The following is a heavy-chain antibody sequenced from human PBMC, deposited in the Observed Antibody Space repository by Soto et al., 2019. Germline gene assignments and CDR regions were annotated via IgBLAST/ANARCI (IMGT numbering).Heavy chain of an antibody. CDR1: GYTLTELS. Sequence: QVQLVQSGAEVKKPGASVKVSCKVSGYTLTELSMHWVRQAPGKGLEWMGGFDPEDGETIYAQKFQGRVTMTEDTSTDTAYMELSSLRSEDTAVYYCATNSSSSARDYYYDGMDVWGQGTTVTVSS. D-gene: IGHD6-6*01. CDR3: ATNSSSSARDYYYDGMDV. V-gene: IGHV1-24*01. J-gene: IGHJ6*02. CDR2: FDPEDGET.